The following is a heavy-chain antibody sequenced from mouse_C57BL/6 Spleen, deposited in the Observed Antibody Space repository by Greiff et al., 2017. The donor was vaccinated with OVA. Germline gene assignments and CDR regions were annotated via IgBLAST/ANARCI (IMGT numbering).Heavy chain of an antibody. Sequence: EVQGVESGGGLVQPGGSMKLSCVASGFTFSNYWMNWVRQSPEKGLEWVAQIRLKSDNYATHYAESVKGRFTISRDDSKSSVYLQMNNLRAEDTGIYYCTWYYGSSYWYFDVWGTGTTVTVSS. CDR1: GFTFSNYW. J-gene: IGHJ1*03. V-gene: IGHV6-3*01. D-gene: IGHD1-1*01. CDR2: IRLKSDNYAT. CDR3: TWYYGSSYWYFDV.